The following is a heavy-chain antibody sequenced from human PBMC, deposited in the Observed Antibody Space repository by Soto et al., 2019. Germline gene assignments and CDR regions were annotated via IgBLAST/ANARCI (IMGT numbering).Heavy chain of an antibody. CDR3: ANAYGRIAAAGTDGYYYYGMDV. Sequence: RLSCAASGFIFSSYGMHWVRQAPGKGLEWVAVISYDGSNKYYADSVKGRFTISRDNSKNTLYLQMNSLRAEDTAVYYCANAYGRIAAAGTDGYYYYGMDVWGQGTTVTVSS. J-gene: IGHJ6*02. V-gene: IGHV3-30*18. D-gene: IGHD6-13*01. CDR1: GFIFSSYG. CDR2: ISYDGSNK.